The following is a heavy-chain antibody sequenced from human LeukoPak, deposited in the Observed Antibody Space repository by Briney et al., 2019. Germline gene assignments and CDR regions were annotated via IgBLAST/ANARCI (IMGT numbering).Heavy chain of an antibody. CDR1: GVSINDYY. V-gene: IGHV4-34*01. J-gene: IGHJ4*02. CDR2: ISHTEGT. CDR3: ARIRCGHSGSVCYNH. D-gene: IGHD2-21*01. Sequence: SETLSLTCGVFGVSINDYYWSWIRQSPGKGLEWIGEISHTEGTRYNPSLASRVTMSVGTSENQLSLKLIFVTAADTAVYYCARIRCGHSGSVCYNHWGLGTLVTVSS.